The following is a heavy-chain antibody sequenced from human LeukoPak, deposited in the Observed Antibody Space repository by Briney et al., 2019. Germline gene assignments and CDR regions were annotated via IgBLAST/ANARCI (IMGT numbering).Heavy chain of an antibody. D-gene: IGHD3-22*01. CDR3: ARVRSSGPVRAFEYFQH. CDR1: GGSISSGGYY. J-gene: IGHJ1*01. CDR2: IYYSGST. V-gene: IGHV4-31*03. Sequence: SETLSLTCTVSGGSISSGGYYWSWIRQHPEKGLEWIGYIYYSGSTYYNPSLKSRVTISVDTSKNQFSLKLSSVTAADTAVYYCARVRSSGPVRAFEYFQHWGQGTLVTVSS.